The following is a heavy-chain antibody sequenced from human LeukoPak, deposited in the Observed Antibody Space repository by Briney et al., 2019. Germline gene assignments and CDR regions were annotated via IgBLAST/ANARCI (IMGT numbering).Heavy chain of an antibody. CDR1: GYTLTELS. D-gene: IGHD1-26*01. Sequence: GASVKVSCKVSGYTLTELSMHWVRQAPGKGLEWMGGSDPEDGETIYAQKFQGRVTMTEDTSTDTAYMELSSLRSEDTAVYYCATVVGATGNWFDPWGQGTLVTVSS. CDR2: SDPEDGET. V-gene: IGHV1-24*01. J-gene: IGHJ5*02. CDR3: ATVVGATGNWFDP.